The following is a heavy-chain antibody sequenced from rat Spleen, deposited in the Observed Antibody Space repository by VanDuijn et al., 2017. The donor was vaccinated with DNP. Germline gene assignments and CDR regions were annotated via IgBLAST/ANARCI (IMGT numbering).Heavy chain of an antibody. CDR1: GFTFSNRW. Sequence: EVQLVESGGDLVQPGKSLKLSCVASGFTFSNRWMFWIRQAPGKGLEWMASINTDGGSAYHPDSVKGRFTISRDNAKNTLYLQMNSLRSEDTATYYCATASLAYWGRGTLVTVSS. J-gene: IGHJ3*01. CDR3: ATASLAY. V-gene: IGHV5-58*01. CDR2: INTDGGSA.